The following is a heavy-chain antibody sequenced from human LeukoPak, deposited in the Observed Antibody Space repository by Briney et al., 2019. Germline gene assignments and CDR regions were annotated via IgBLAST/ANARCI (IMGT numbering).Heavy chain of an antibody. V-gene: IGHV4-59*08. CDR3: ARSPTKFYFDY. CDR1: GGSISSYY. CDR2: IYYSGST. Sequence: PSETLSLTCTVSGGSISSYYWSWIRQPPGKGLEWIGYIYYSGSTNYNPSRKSRVTISVDTSKNQFSLKLSSVTAADTAVYYCARSPTKFYFDYWGQGTLVTVSS. J-gene: IGHJ4*02.